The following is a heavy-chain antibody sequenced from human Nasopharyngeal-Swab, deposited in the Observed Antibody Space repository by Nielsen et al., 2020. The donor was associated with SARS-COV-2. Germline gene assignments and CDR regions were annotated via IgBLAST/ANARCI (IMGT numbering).Heavy chain of an antibody. D-gene: IGHD1-20*01. CDR3: AKDLSQGITGTGPFDY. Sequence: LSLICAASGFTFSGSAMHWVRQASGKGLEWVGRIRSKANSYATAYAASVKGRFTISRDDSKNTAYLQMNSLKTEDTAVYYCAKDLSQGITGTGPFDYWGQGTLVTVSS. CDR1: GFTFSGSA. J-gene: IGHJ4*02. CDR2: IRSKANSYAT. V-gene: IGHV3-73*01.